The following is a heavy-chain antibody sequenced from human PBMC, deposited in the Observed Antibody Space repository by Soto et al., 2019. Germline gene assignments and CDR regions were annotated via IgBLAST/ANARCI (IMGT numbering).Heavy chain of an antibody. D-gene: IGHD6-13*01. CDR1: GFTFSDHY. Sequence: EVQLVESGGGLVQPGGSLRLSCAAFGFTFSDHYMDWVRQAPGKGLEWVGRIRNKAQRYSTEYAASVKGRFSISRDDSKKSWYLKMNSLKTEDTAVYFCTRSGGDSSTWSDDVFDIWGQGTMVTVSS. CDR3: TRSGGDSSTWSDDVFDI. CDR2: IRNKAQRYST. J-gene: IGHJ3*02. V-gene: IGHV3-72*01.